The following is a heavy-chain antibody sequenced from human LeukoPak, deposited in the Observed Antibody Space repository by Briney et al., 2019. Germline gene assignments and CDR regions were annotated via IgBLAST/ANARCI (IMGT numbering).Heavy chain of an antibody. CDR2: IRYGGSNK. V-gene: IGHV3-30*02. CDR1: EYSFTSYW. Sequence: GESLKISCKGSEYSFTSYWIGWVRQAPGKGLEWVAFIRYGGSNKYYADSVKGRFTISRDNSKNTLYLQMNSLRAEDTAVYYCAMGPYYDSSGYYPWWGQGTLVTVSS. J-gene: IGHJ4*02. D-gene: IGHD3-22*01. CDR3: AMGPYYDSSGYYPW.